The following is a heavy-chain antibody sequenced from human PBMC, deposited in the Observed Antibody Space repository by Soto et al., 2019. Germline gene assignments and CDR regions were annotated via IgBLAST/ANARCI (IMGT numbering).Heavy chain of an antibody. V-gene: IGHV4-31*03. CDR1: GGSINSGGYY. CDR3: ARGYRQSGYSSNLVFDY. CDR2: MYYSGST. Sequence: QVQLRESGPGLVKPSQTLSLTCTVSGGSINSGGYYWNWIRQHPGKGLEWIGYMYYSGSTYYNPFLRSRVMISAGTSENQCSLKLSSVTAADTAVYFCARGYRQSGYSSNLVFDYWGQGTLVNVSS. J-gene: IGHJ4*02. D-gene: IGHD6-13*01.